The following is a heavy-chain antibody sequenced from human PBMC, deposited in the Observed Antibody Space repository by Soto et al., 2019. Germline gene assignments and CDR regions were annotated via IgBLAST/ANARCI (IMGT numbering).Heavy chain of an antibody. CDR1: GFTFSSYA. V-gene: IGHV3-30-3*01. CDR3: ARETSSS. Sequence: PGGSLRLSCAASGFTFSSYAMHWVRQAPGKGLEWVAVISYDGSNKYYADSVKGRFTISRDNSKNTLYLQMNSLRAEDTAVYYCARETSSSWGQGTLVTVSS. CDR2: ISYDGSNK. D-gene: IGHD6-13*01. J-gene: IGHJ5*02.